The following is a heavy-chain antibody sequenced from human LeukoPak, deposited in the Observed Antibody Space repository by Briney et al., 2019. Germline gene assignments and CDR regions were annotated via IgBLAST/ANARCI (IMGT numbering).Heavy chain of an antibody. D-gene: IGHD6-6*01. CDR3: AKDTYSSSLTGFDY. Sequence: PGGSLRLSCAASGFTFYDYAMHWVRQAPGKGLEWVSGISWNGGSIGYADSVKGRFTISRDNAKNSLYLQMNSLRAEDTALYYCAKDTYSSSLTGFDYWGQGTLVTVSS. CDR1: GFTFYDYA. V-gene: IGHV3-9*01. J-gene: IGHJ4*02. CDR2: ISWNGGSI.